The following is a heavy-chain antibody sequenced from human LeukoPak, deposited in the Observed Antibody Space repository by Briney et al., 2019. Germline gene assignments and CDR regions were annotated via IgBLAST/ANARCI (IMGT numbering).Heavy chain of an antibody. CDR3: ARASDYGGYVQYYFDY. J-gene: IGHJ4*02. D-gene: IGHD4-17*01. CDR1: GGSISSYY. Sequence: SETLSLTCTVSGGSISSYYWSWIRQPPGKGLEWIGYIYYSGSTNYNPSLKSRVTISVDTSKNQFSLKLSSVTAADTAVYYCARASDYGGYVQYYFDYWGQGTLVTVSS. V-gene: IGHV4-59*01. CDR2: IYYSGST.